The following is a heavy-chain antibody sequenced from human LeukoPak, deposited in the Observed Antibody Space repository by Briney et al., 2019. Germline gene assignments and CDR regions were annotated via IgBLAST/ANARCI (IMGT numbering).Heavy chain of an antibody. Sequence: GGSLRLSCAASGFTVSSNYMSWVRQAPGKGLEWVSVIYSGGSTYYADSVKGRFTISRDNSKNTLYLQMNSLRAEDTAVYYCARDPGYRSSTSCYYFDYWGQGTLVTVSS. J-gene: IGHJ4*02. CDR1: GFTVSSNY. CDR2: IYSGGST. CDR3: ARDPGYRSSTSCYYFDY. V-gene: IGHV3-66*02. D-gene: IGHD2-2*01.